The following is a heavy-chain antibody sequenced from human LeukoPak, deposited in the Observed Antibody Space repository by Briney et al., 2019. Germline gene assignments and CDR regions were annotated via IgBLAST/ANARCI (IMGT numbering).Heavy chain of an antibody. D-gene: IGHD3-16*01. CDR1: GYTFTGYY. J-gene: IGHJ4*02. CDR2: INPNSGGT. V-gene: IGHV1-2*02. Sequence: ASVKVSCKASGYTFTGYYMHWVRQAPGQGLEWMGWINPNSGGTNYAQKFQGRVTMTRDTSISTAYMELSRLRSDDTAVYYCAREGHYVWGTDSDYWGQGTLVTVSS. CDR3: AREGHYVWGTDSDY.